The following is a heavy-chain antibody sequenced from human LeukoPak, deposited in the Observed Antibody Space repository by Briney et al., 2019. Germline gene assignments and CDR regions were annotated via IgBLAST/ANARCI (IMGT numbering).Heavy chain of an antibody. CDR2: IIPIFGTA. CDR3: ASRLDGPTYYYGSGSYNDAFDI. D-gene: IGHD3-10*01. CDR1: GGTFSSYA. J-gene: IGHJ3*02. V-gene: IGHV1-69*01. Sequence: SVKVSCKASGGTFSSYAISWVRQAPGQGLEWMGGIIPIFGTANYAQKFQGRVTITADESTSTAYMELSSLRSEDTAVYYCASRLDGPTYYYGSGSYNDAFDIWGQGTMVTVSS.